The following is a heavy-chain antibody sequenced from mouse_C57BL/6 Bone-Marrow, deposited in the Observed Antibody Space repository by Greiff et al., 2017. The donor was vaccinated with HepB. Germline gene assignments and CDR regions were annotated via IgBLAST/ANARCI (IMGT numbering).Heavy chain of an antibody. J-gene: IGHJ4*01. Sequence: QVQLKESDAELVKPGASVKISCKVSGYTFTDHTIHWMKQRPEQGLEWIGYIYPRDGSTKYNEKFKGKATLTADKSSSTSYMQLNSLTSEDSAVYFCASPGWLPYYAMDYWGQGTSVTVSS. V-gene: IGHV1-78*01. CDR2: IYPRDGST. CDR3: ASPGWLPYYAMDY. CDR1: GYTFTDHT. D-gene: IGHD2-3*01.